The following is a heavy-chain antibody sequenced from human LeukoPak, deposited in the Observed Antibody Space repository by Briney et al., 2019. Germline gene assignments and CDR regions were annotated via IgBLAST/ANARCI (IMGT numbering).Heavy chain of an antibody. D-gene: IGHD6-6*01. J-gene: IGHJ4*02. Sequence: SVKVSCKASGGTFSSYAISWVRQAPGQGLEWMGRIIPILGIANYAQKFQGRVTITADKSTSTAYMELSSLRSEDTAVYYCARGSRSSSSSKLFDYWGQGTLVTVSS. CDR1: GGTFSSYA. V-gene: IGHV1-69*04. CDR2: IIPILGIA. CDR3: ARGSRSSSSSKLFDY.